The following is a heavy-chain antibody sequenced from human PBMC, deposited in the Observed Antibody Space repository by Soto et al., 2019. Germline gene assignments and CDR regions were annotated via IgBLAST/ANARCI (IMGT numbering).Heavy chain of an antibody. Sequence: QLQLQESGPRLVKPSETLSLTCAVSGVSITSGRYFWAWIRQPPGKGLEWVGTVFYTGSASYNPSLQRRATLFVDTHKNQFSLELRSVTAADTAVYFCAKRNSGNRPFDYWGQGALVTVSS. CDR2: VFYTGSA. D-gene: IGHD1-26*01. J-gene: IGHJ4*02. CDR1: GVSITSGRYF. CDR3: AKRNSGNRPFDY. V-gene: IGHV4-39*01.